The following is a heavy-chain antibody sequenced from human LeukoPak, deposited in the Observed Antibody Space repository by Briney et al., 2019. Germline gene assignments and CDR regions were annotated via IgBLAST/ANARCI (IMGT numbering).Heavy chain of an antibody. CDR1: GGSISSGSYY. CDR2: IFTSGST. J-gene: IGHJ6*03. D-gene: IGHD3-10*01. CDR3: AREGKITMVRGVIRYYYMDV. V-gene: IGHV4-61*02. Sequence: SETLSLTCTVSGGSISSGSYYWSWIRQPAGKGLEWIGRIFTSGSTKYNPSLKSRVTISVDTSKNQFSLKLSSVTAADTAVYYCAREGKITMVRGVIRYYYMDVWGKGTTVTVSS.